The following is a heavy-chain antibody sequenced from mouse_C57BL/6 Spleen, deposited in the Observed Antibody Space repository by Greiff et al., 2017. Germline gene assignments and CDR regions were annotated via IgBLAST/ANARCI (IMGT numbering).Heavy chain of an antibody. CDR3: AIGSSTWFAY. Sequence: QVQLQQPGAELVMPGASVKLSCKASGYTFTSYWMHWVKQRPGQGLEWIGEIDPSDSYTNYNQKFKGKSTLTVDKSSSTAYMQLSSLTSEDSAVYYCAIGSSTWFAYWGQGTLVTVSA. J-gene: IGHJ3*01. CDR1: GYTFTSYW. CDR2: IDPSDSYT. V-gene: IGHV1-69*01. D-gene: IGHD1-1*01.